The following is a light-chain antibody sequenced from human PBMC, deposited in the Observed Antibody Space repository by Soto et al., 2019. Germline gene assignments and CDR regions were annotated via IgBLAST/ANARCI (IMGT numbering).Light chain of an antibody. J-gene: IGKJ2*01. CDR1: QSVSNNY. CDR3: HQYDNAPQN. CDR2: GAS. Sequence: EIVLTQSPGTLSLSPGERATLSFRASQSVSNNYLAWYQQKPGQAPRLLIYGASNRATGIPDRFSGSGSGTDFSLTISRLEPEDSAVYYCHQYDNAPQNFGQGNKVDIK. V-gene: IGKV3-20*01.